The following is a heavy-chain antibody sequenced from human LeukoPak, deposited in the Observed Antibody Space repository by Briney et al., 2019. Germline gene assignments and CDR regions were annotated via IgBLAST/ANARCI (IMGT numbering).Heavy chain of an antibody. V-gene: IGHV1-2*04. Sequence: ASVKVSCKASGYTFTGYYMHWVRQAPGQGLEWMGWINPNSGYTNYAQKFQGWVTMTRDTSISTAYMELSRLRSDDTGVYYCARCGYCSSTSCSRGAFDIWGQGTMVTVSS. CDR3: ARCGYCSSTSCSRGAFDI. CDR1: GYTFTGYY. J-gene: IGHJ3*02. CDR2: INPNSGYT. D-gene: IGHD2-2*01.